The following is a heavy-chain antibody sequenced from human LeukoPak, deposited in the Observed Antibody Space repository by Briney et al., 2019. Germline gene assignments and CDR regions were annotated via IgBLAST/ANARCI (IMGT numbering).Heavy chain of an antibody. CDR1: DDSITDYY. Sequence: SETLSLTCTVFDDSITDYYWSWIRQPPGKGLECIGYILNTGNTNYNPSLQSRVTMSLDTSKNHFSLKLTSVTAADTAVYYCARLSANPINNDYYMDVWGKGTTVTISS. D-gene: IGHD1/OR15-1a*01. V-gene: IGHV4-59*01. CDR3: ARLSANPINNDYYMDV. J-gene: IGHJ6*03. CDR2: ILNTGNT.